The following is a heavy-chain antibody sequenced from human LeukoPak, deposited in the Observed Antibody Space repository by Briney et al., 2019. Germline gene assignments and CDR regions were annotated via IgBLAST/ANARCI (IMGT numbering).Heavy chain of an antibody. Sequence: GGSLRLSCAASGFTFSSYWMSWVRQAPGKGLEWVANIKQDGSEKYYVDSVKGRFTISRDNAKNSLFLQMNSLRAEDTAVYYCARACYSSGWDVNWYFDLWGRGTLVTVSS. CDR1: GFTFSSYW. J-gene: IGHJ2*01. D-gene: IGHD6-19*01. CDR2: IKQDGSEK. V-gene: IGHV3-7*01. CDR3: ARACYSSGWDVNWYFDL.